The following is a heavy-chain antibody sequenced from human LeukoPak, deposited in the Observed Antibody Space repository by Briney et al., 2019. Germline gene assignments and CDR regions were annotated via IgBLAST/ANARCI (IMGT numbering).Heavy chain of an antibody. CDR1: GFTVSSNY. D-gene: IGHD2-21*02. V-gene: IGHV3-66*01. CDR3: ARDTYCGGDCYYAFDI. CDR2: IYSGGST. Sequence: GGTLRLSCAASGFTVSSNYMSWVRQAPGKGLEWVSVIYSGGSTYYADSVKGRFTISRDNSKNTLYLQMNSLRAEDTAVYYCARDTYCGGDCYYAFDIWGQGTMVTVSS. J-gene: IGHJ3*02.